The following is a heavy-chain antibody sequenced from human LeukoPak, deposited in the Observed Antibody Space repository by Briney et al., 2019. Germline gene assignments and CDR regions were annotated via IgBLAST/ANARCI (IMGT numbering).Heavy chain of an antibody. V-gene: IGHV3-21*01. J-gene: IGHJ4*02. CDR3: TRDQNPIDY. CDR2: ISSSSSYI. CDR1: GFIFSDYS. Sequence: PGGSLRLSCTASGFIFSDYSMNRVRQAPGKGLEWVSSISSSSSYIYYTDSVKGRFTISRDNAKNSLFLQMNSLRAEDTALYYCTRDQNPIDYWGQGTLVTVSS.